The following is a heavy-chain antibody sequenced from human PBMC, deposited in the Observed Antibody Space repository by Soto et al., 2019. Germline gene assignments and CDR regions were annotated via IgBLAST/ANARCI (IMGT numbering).Heavy chain of an antibody. J-gene: IGHJ4*03. CDR3: ARFRAPRRQLISMSFHL. V-gene: IGHV5-51*01. D-gene: IGHD6-13*01. Sequence: GESLKISCKASGYDFTNYWIAWVRQTPGRGREWMGMIYPGDSDIRYNPSFRGRVTISADKSTTSAFVQWGSLTASDSAIYYCARFRAPRRQLISMSFHLWGLGTLVTVSS. CDR2: IYPGDSDI. CDR1: GYDFTNYW.